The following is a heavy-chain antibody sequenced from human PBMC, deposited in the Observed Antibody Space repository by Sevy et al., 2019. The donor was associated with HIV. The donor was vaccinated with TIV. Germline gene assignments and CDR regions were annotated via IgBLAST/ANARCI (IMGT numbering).Heavy chain of an antibody. CDR2: IYYSGST. J-gene: IGHJ4*02. V-gene: IGHV4-59*01. CDR3: ARVGSYFDY. CDR1: GGSISSYY. Sequence: SETLSLTCTVSGGSISSYYWSWIRQPPGKGLEWIGYIYYSGSTNYNPALKSRVTISVDTSKNQFSLKLSSVTAADTAVYYCARVGSYFDYWGQGTLVTVSS. D-gene: IGHD1-26*01.